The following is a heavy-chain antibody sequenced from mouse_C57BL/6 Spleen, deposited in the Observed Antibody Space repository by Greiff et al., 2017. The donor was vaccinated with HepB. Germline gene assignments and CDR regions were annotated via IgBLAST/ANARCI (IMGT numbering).Heavy chain of an antibody. V-gene: IGHV5-17*01. CDR1: GFTFSDYG. CDR2: ISSGSSTI. D-gene: IGHD2-4*01. Sequence: EVQVVESGGGLVKPGGSLKLSCAASGFTFSDYGMHWVRQAPEKGLEWVAYISSGSSTIYYADTVKGRFTISRDNAKNTLFLQMTSLRSEDTAMYYCARGGVYYDFLFDYWGQGTTLTVSS. CDR3: ARGGVYYDFLFDY. J-gene: IGHJ2*01.